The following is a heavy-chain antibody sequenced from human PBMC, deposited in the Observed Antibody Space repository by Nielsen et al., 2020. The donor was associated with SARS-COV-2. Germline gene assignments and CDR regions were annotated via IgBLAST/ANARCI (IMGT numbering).Heavy chain of an antibody. CDR1: GFSLSNARMG. CDR2: IFSNDEK. CDR3: ARTVPELELSTDDYYYYYYMDV. Sequence: SGPTLVKPTETLTLTCTVSGFSLSNARMGVSWIRQPPGKALEWLAHIFSNDEKSYSTSLKSRLTISKDTSKSQVVLTMTNMDPVDTATYYCARTVPELELSTDDYYYYYYMDVWGKGTTVTVSS. J-gene: IGHJ6*03. V-gene: IGHV2-26*01. D-gene: IGHD1-7*01.